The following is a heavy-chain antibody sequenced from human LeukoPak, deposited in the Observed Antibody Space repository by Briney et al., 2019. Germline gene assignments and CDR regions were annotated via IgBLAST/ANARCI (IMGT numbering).Heavy chain of an antibody. V-gene: IGHV3-49*04. J-gene: IGHJ4*02. CDR2: IRSKAYGGTT. CDR3: TRARTGSGSKYYFDY. D-gene: IGHD6-19*01. CDR1: GVTFGDYA. Sequence: PGGYLGLSCTVSGVTFGDYAMTWVRQAPGKGLEWVGFIRSKAYGGTTEYAASVKGRFTISRDEFKSIAYLQMNSLRTEDTAVYYGTRARTGSGSKYYFDYSGSRNLVTVSS.